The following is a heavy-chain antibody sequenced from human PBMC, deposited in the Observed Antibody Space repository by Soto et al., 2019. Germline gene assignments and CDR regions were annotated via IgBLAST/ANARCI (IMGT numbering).Heavy chain of an antibody. CDR1: GGSISSSSYY. D-gene: IGHD3-10*01. V-gene: IGHV4-39*07. CDR2: IYYSGST. J-gene: IGHJ4*02. CDR3: ARGVGFGDQLIDY. Sequence: SETLSLTCTVSGGSISSSSYYWGWIRQPPGKGLEWIGSIYYSGSTYYNPSLKSRVTISVDTSKNQFSLKLSSVTAADTAVYYCARGVGFGDQLIDYWGQGTLVTVSS.